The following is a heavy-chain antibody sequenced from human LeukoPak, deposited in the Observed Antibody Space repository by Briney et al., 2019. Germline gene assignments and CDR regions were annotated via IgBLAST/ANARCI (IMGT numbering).Heavy chain of an antibody. CDR1: GFTFSSYW. D-gene: IGHD2-15*01. V-gene: IGHV3-74*01. Sequence: PGGSLRLSCAASGFTFSSYWMHWVRQAPGKGLVWVSRINSDGSSTSYADSVKGRFTISRDNAKNTLYLQMNSLRAEDTAVYYCARGYCSGGSCYEGDAFDIWGQRTMVTVSS. CDR3: ARGYCSGGSCYEGDAFDI. J-gene: IGHJ3*02. CDR2: INSDGSST.